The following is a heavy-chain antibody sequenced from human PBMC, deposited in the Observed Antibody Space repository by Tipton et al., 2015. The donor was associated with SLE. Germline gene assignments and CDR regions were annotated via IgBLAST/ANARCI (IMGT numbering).Heavy chain of an antibody. D-gene: IGHD6-13*01. V-gene: IGHV7-4-1*02. CDR3: ARGSSGYSSSWRGDY. CDR2: INTNNGNP. CDR1: GYTFTSYA. Sequence: QVQLVQSGSELKKPGDSVKGFCKASGYTFTSYAMDWGRQDPGQGLEWIGRINTNNGNPTYAQGFTGPFAFSLDTSVSTAYLQISSLKAEDTAVYYCARGSSGYSSSWRGDYWGQGTLVTVSS. J-gene: IGHJ4*02.